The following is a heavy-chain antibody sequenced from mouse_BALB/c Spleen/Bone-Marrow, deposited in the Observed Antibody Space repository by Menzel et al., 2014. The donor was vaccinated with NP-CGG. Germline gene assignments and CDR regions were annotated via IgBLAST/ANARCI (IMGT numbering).Heavy chain of an antibody. Sequence: EVQRVESGGGLVQPGGSLRLSCATSGFTFTDYYMSWVRQPPGKALEWLGFIRNKANGYTTEYSASVKGRFTISRDNSQSILYLQMNTLRAEDSAPYYCARDGYDDYWGQGTTLTVSS. J-gene: IGHJ2*01. D-gene: IGHD2-2*01. V-gene: IGHV7-3*02. CDR1: GFTFTDYY. CDR3: ARDGYDDY. CDR2: IRNKANGYTT.